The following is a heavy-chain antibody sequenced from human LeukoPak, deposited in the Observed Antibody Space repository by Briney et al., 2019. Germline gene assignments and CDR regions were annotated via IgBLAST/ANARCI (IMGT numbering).Heavy chain of an antibody. Sequence: SETLSLTCTVSGGSISNKYWSWIRQPPGKGLEWIGYVDHTGSTNFNPSLNGRVSISRDTTNNLFSLRLRSVTAADTAVYFCARGRVSSSTWYSTYYYYFYMDVWGKGTTVTVSS. V-gene: IGHV4-59*01. CDR3: ARGRVSSSTWYSTYYYYFYMDV. CDR2: VDHTGST. CDR1: GGSISNKY. J-gene: IGHJ6*03. D-gene: IGHD1-1*01.